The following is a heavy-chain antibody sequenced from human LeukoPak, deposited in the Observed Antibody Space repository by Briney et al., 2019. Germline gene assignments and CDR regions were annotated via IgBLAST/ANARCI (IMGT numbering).Heavy chain of an antibody. CDR1: GFTFSSYE. J-gene: IGHJ4*02. D-gene: IGHD3-22*01. V-gene: IGHV3-30-3*01. Sequence: PGGSLRLSCAASGFTFSSYEMNWVRQAPGKGLEWVAVISYDGSSKYYADSVKGRFTISRDNSKNTLYLQMNSLRAEDTAVYYCARGTYYYDSSGYSPGSYWGQGTLVTVSS. CDR3: ARGTYYYDSSGYSPGSY. CDR2: ISYDGSSK.